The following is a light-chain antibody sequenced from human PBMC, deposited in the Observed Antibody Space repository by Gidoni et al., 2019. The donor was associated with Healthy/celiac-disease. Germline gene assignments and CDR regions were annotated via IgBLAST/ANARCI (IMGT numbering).Light chain of an antibody. J-gene: IGKJ2*01. CDR2: DAS. Sequence: DIQMTQSPSSLSASVGDRVTITCQASQDISNYLNWFQPKPGKAPKLLIYDASNLETGVPSRFSGSGSGTRFTFTISSLQPEDIATYYCQQYDNLPRTFGQGTKLEIK. CDR3: QQYDNLPRT. CDR1: QDISNY. V-gene: IGKV1-33*01.